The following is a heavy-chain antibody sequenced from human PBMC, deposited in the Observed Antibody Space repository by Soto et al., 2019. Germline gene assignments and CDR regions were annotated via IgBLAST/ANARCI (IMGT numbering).Heavy chain of an antibody. CDR2: INHSGST. V-gene: IGHV4-34*01. J-gene: IGHJ6*02. CDR3: ARGRTYYYYGMDV. Sequence: PSETLSLTCAVYGGSFSGYYWSWIRPPPGKGLEWIGEINHSGSTNYNPSLKSRVTISVDTSKNQFSLKLSSVTAADTAVYYCARGRTYYYYGMDVWGQGTTVTVSS. CDR1: GGSFSGYY.